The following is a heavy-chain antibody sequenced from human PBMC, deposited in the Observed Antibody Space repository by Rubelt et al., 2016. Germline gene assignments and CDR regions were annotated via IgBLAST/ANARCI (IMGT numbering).Heavy chain of an antibody. CDR2: IYYSGST. CDR1: GGSISSYY. J-gene: IGHJ6*02. Sequence: GPGLVKPSETLSLTCTVSGGSISSYYWSWIRQPPGKGLEWIGSIYYSGSTYYNPSLKSRVTISVDTSKNQFSLKLSSVTAADTAVYYCATHYYGMDVWGQGTTVTVSS. CDR3: ATHYYGMDV. V-gene: IGHV4-59*05.